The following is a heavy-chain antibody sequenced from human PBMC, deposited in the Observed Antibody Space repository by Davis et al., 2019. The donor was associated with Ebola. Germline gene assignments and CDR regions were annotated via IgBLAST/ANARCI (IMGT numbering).Heavy chain of an antibody. Sequence: HSQTLSLTCAISGDSVAGGTGGWNWIRQSPSRGLEWLGRTYYSSKWYTGYAESVKSRINISPDTAKNQFSLHLNPVTPEDTAVYYCARGWLRSGLDVWGKGAAVIVSS. D-gene: IGHD5-12*01. V-gene: IGHV6-1*01. CDR2: TYYSSKWYT. J-gene: IGHJ6*04. CDR1: GDSVAGGTGG. CDR3: ARGWLRSGLDV.